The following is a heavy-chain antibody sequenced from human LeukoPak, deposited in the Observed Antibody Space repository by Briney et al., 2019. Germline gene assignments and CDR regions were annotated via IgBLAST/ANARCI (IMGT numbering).Heavy chain of an antibody. CDR2: IYYSGST. V-gene: IGHV4-59*08. CDR3: AVDSSGQDAFDI. CDR1: GGSISSYY. J-gene: IGHJ3*02. D-gene: IGHD3-22*01. Sequence: SETLSLTCTVSGGSISSYYWSWIRQPPGKGLEWIGYIYYSGSTNYNPSLKSRVTISVDTSKNQFSLKLGSVTAADTAVYYCAVDSSGQDAFDIWGQGTMVTVSS.